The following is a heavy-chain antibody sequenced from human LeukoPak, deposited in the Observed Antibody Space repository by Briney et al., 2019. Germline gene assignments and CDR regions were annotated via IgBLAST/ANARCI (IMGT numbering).Heavy chain of an antibody. J-gene: IGHJ4*02. Sequence: GGSLRLSCAASGFTFSSYSMNWVRQAPGKGLEWVSSISSSSSSYIYYADSVKGRFTISRDNAKNSLYLQMNSLRAEDTAVYYCARDKWELPLDYFDYWGQGTLVTVSS. CDR3: ARDKWELPLDYFDY. V-gene: IGHV3-21*01. CDR1: GFTFSSYS. CDR2: ISSSSSSYI. D-gene: IGHD1-26*01.